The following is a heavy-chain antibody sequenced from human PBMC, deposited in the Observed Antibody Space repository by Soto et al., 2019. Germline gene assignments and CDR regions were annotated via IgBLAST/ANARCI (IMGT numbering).Heavy chain of an antibody. CDR3: ASPQGGSSSSHLGDY. J-gene: IGHJ4*02. CDR1: GGSFSGYY. V-gene: IGHV4-34*01. D-gene: IGHD6-6*01. Sequence: PSETLSLTCAVYGGSFSGYYWSWIRQPPGKGLEWIGEINHSGSTNYNPSLKSRVTISVDTSKNQFSLKLSSVTAADTAVYYCASPQGGSSSSHLGDYWGQGTLVTVSS. CDR2: INHSGST.